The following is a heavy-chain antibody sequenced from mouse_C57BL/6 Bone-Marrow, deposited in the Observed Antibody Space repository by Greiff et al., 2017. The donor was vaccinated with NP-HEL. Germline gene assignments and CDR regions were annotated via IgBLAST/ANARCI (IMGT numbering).Heavy chain of an antibody. D-gene: IGHD1-1*01. V-gene: IGHV1-82*01. Sequence: QVQLQQPGAELVRPGSSVKLSCKASGYTFTSYWMDWVKQRPGKGLEWIGRIYPGDGDTNYNGKFKGKATLTADKSSSTAYMQLSSLTSEDSAVYFCARYYGSSYVYWYFDVWGTGTTVTVSS. CDR3: ARYYGSSYVYWYFDV. CDR1: GYTFTSYW. CDR2: IYPGDGDT. J-gene: IGHJ1*03.